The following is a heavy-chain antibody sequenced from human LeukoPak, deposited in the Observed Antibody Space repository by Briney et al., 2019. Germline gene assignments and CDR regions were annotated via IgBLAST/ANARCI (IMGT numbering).Heavy chain of an antibody. V-gene: IGHV1-24*01. Sequence: ASVKVSCKVSGYTLTELSMHWVRQAPGKGLEWMGGFGPEDGETIYAQKFQGRVTMTEDTSTDTAYMELSSLRSEDTAVYYCATADGDYASPFDYWGQGTLVTVSS. CDR2: FGPEDGET. CDR3: ATADGDYASPFDY. CDR1: GYTLTELS. D-gene: IGHD4-17*01. J-gene: IGHJ4*02.